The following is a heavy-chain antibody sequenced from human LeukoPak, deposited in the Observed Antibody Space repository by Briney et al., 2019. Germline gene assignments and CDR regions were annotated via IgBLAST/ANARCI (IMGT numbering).Heavy chain of an antibody. Sequence: ASVKVSCKASGGTFSSYAISWVRQAPGQGLEWMGGIIPIFGTANYAQKFQGRVTITADESTSTAYMELSSLRSEDTAVYYCARAGSDCSSTSCCIDYWGQGTLVTVSS. CDR3: ARAGSDCSSTSCCIDY. D-gene: IGHD2-2*01. J-gene: IGHJ4*02. CDR1: GGTFSSYA. CDR2: IIPIFGTA. V-gene: IGHV1-69*13.